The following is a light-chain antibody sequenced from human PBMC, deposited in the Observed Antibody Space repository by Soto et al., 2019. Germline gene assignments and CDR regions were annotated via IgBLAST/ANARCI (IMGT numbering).Light chain of an antibody. CDR3: QQYGDSPLT. CDR2: GAS. CDR1: QTVSGNY. J-gene: IGKJ4*01. Sequence: NVLTQSPGTLSLSPGERATLSCRASQTVSGNYVAWYQQKPGQTPRLLIYGASSRATDIPDRFSGSGSGTDFTLTITRLEPEDFAVYHCQQYGDSPLTFGGGPKVEIK. V-gene: IGKV3-20*01.